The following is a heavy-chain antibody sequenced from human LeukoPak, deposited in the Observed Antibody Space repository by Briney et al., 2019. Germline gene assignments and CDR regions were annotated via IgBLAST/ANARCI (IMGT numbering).Heavy chain of an antibody. CDR2: INPNSCGK. D-gene: IGHD2-2*01. CDR3: ARETEVVVVPAAIGAPYFDY. Sequence: ASVTVSCKASGYTFTRYYMLGLRQAPPQGREWMEWINPNSCGKHYAQQFQGRVTKTRDTSISTAYMELSRPRSDDTAVYYCARETEVVVVPAAIGAPYFDYWGQGTLVTVSS. J-gene: IGHJ4*02. CDR1: GYTFTRYY. V-gene: IGHV1-2*02.